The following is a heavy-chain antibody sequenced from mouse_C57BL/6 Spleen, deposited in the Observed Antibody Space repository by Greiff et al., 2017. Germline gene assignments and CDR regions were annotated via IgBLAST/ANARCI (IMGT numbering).Heavy chain of an antibody. J-gene: IGHJ2*01. CDR1: GYTFTSYW. Sequence: QVQLQQPGAELVKPGASVKMSCKASGYTFTSYWITWVKQRTGQGLAWIGDIYPGSGSTNYNEKFKSKATLTVDTSSSPADKQLSGLTSEDSAVYYCARSLLTGPFDYWGQGTTLTGSS. CDR3: ARSLLTGPFDY. CDR2: IYPGSGST. D-gene: IGHD4-1*01. V-gene: IGHV1-55*01.